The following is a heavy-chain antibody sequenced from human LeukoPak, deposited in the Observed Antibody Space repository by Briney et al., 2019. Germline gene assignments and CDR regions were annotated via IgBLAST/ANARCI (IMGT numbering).Heavy chain of an antibody. V-gene: IGHV5-51*01. J-gene: IGHJ4*02. CDR1: GYNFDTYW. D-gene: IGHD4-17*01. CDR2: IYPADSDT. Sequence: GEPLKISCKGSGYNFDTYWIAWMRQMPGKGLEWMGIIYPADSDTRYRPSFQGQVTISADKSITTAYLQWSSLKASDTAIYYCARGYGAYLGYWGQGTLVTVSS. CDR3: ARGYGAYLGY.